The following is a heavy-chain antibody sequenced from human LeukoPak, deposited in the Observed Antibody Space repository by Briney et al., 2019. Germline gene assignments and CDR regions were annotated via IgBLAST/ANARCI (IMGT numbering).Heavy chain of an antibody. V-gene: IGHV3-23*01. CDR2: ISGSGGKT. Sequence: GGSLRPSCAASGFTFSTYAMSWVRQAPVKGLEWVSGISGSGGKTFYTDAVKGRFTISRDNSKNTVYLQMNSLRVEDTAVYHCAKVPFGVEAPRAFDYWGQGTLVTVSS. D-gene: IGHD3-3*01. J-gene: IGHJ4*02. CDR3: AKVPFGVEAPRAFDY. CDR1: GFTFSTYA.